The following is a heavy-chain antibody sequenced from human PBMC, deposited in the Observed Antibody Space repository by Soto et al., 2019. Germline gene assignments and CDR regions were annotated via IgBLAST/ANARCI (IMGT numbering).Heavy chain of an antibody. CDR1: GFTFSDYY. Sequence: QVQLVESGGGLVKPGWSLRLSCAASGFTFSDYYMSWIRQAPGKGLVWISKLSGDSSHTNYADSVKGRCTISRDNARNSLYLQIDTLRAEDTALYYCARQDRYDRIDYLGQGTLVTVSS. D-gene: IGHD1-1*01. CDR2: LSGDSSHT. V-gene: IGHV3-11*05. CDR3: ARQDRYDRIDY. J-gene: IGHJ4*02.